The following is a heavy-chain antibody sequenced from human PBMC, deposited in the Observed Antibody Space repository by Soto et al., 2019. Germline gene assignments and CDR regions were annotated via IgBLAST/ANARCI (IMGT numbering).Heavy chain of an antibody. V-gene: IGHV1-69*13. CDR3: ASNVEMATGNFDY. J-gene: IGHJ4*02. D-gene: IGHD5-12*01. Sequence: ASVKVSCKPSGGTFSSYAISWVRQAPGQGLEWMGGIIPIFGTANYAQKFQGRVTITADESTSTAYMELSSLRSEDTAVYYCASNVEMATGNFDYWGQGTLVTVSS. CDR2: IIPIFGTA. CDR1: GGTFSSYA.